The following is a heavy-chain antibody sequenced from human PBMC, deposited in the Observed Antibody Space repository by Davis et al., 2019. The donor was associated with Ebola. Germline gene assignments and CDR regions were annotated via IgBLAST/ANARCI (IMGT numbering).Heavy chain of an antibody. CDR1: GYTFTNYY. D-gene: IGHD3-3*01. J-gene: IGHJ6*02. CDR2: INPNDGRT. V-gene: IGHV1-46*01. Sequence: AASVKVSCKASGYTFTNYYMHWVRQAPGQGLEWMGMINPNDGRTIYAQKFQGRVTVTRDTSTSTVYMELSSLRSEDTAVYYCASITIFGVASLHYYGMDVWGQGTTVTVSS. CDR3: ASITIFGVASLHYYGMDV.